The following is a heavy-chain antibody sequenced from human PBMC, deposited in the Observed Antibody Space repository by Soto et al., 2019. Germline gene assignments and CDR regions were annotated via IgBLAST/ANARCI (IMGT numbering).Heavy chain of an antibody. CDR3: ARVSGDYGLCYFYGMDV. CDR2: ISAYNVNT. CDR1: GYNFPTYG. V-gene: IGHV1-18*04. D-gene: IGHD4-17*01. J-gene: IGHJ6*02. Sequence: QVQLVQSGAEVKKPGASVKVSCKASGYNFPTYGITWVRQAPGQGLEWMGWISAYNVNTNYAQKLQGRVTMTTDTSTSTAYMELRSLRSDDTAVYYCARVSGDYGLCYFYGMDVWGQGTTVTVSS.